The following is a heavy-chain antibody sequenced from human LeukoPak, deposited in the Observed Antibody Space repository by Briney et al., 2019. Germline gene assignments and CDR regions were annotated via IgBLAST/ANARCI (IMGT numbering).Heavy chain of an antibody. CDR2: IYSGGTT. CDR1: GFTVSTYY. Sequence: GRSLRLSCAASGFTVSTYYMNWVRQAPGKGLQWVSIIYSGGTTYYADAVKGRLTISRDTSKNTLSLQMSSLRAEDTAVYFCARVGDHFHWNLDLWGRGTLVTVSS. V-gene: IGHV3-53*01. D-gene: IGHD3-3*02. CDR3: ARVGDHFHWNLDL. J-gene: IGHJ2*01.